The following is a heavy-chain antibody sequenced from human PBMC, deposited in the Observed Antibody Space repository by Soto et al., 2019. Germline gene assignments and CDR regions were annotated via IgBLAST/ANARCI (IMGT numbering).Heavy chain of an antibody. CDR1: QFNLDTFRTSV. Sequence: SVKVSCKASQFNLDTFRTSVVQWVRQARGQRLEWIGWIVVGSGNTNYAQKFQERVTITRDMSTSTAYMELRSLRSEDTAVYYCARVSPTMVRGVIVGYYYMDVWGKGTTVTVSS. V-gene: IGHV1-58*01. CDR2: IVVGSGNT. J-gene: IGHJ6*03. CDR3: ARVSPTMVRGVIVGYYYMDV. D-gene: IGHD3-10*01.